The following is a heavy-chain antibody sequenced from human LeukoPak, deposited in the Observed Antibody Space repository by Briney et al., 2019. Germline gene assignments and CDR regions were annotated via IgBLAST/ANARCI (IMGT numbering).Heavy chain of an antibody. CDR2: ISWNSGSI. Sequence: GGSLRLSCAASGFTFDDYAMHWVRQAPGKGLEWVSGISWNSGSIGYADSVKGRFTISRDNAKNSLYLQMNSLRAEDTALYYCAKDRGGQWLGLFDYWGQGTLVTVSS. V-gene: IGHV3-9*01. J-gene: IGHJ4*02. CDR3: AKDRGGQWLGLFDY. CDR1: GFTFDDYA. D-gene: IGHD6-19*01.